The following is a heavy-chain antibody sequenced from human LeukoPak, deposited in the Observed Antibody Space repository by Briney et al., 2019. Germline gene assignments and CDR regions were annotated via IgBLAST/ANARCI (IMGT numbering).Heavy chain of an antibody. V-gene: IGHV3-23*01. CDR3: ARRVGGTPDH. CDR1: GFTFSDYA. Sequence: GGSLRLSCAASGFTFSDYAVTWVRQAPGEGLEWVSAIGGDGRGKDYADSVKGRFIISRDNSKNTVFLQMNSLGAEDTALYYCARRVGGTPDHWGLGTLVTVSS. CDR2: IGGDGRGK. D-gene: IGHD1-26*01. J-gene: IGHJ5*02.